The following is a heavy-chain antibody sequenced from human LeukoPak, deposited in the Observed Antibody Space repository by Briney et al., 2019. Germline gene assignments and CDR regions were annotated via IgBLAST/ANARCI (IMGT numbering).Heavy chain of an antibody. D-gene: IGHD1-26*01. J-gene: IGHJ3*02. CDR3: ARDREELRDAFDI. Sequence: PSETLSLTCTVSGGSISSGSYYWSWIRQPAGKGRVWIGRIYTSGSTNYNPSLKSRVTISVDTSKNQFSLKLSSVTAADTAVYYCARDREELRDAFDIWGQGTMVTVSS. CDR1: GGSISSGSYY. V-gene: IGHV4-61*02. CDR2: IYTSGST.